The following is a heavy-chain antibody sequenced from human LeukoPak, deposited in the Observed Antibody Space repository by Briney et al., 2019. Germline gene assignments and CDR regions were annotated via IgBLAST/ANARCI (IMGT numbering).Heavy chain of an antibody. J-gene: IGHJ6*03. CDR2: MNPNSGNT. CDR1: GYTFTSYD. CDR3: ARGQGHYYYYYYMDV. Sequence: GASVEVSCKASGYTFTSYDINWVRQATGQGLEWMGWMNPNSGNTGYAQKFQGRVTMTRNTSISTAYMELNSLRSEDTAVYYCARGQGHYYYYYYMDVWGKGTTVTVSS. V-gene: IGHV1-8*01.